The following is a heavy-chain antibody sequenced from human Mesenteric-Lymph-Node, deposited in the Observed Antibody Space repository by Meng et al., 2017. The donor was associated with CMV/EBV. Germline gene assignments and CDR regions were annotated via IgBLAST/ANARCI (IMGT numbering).Heavy chain of an antibody. D-gene: IGHD4-11*01. CDR2: IYYSGST. J-gene: IGHJ4*02. Sequence: CNVSGGSISSGGYYWSWIRQHPGKGLEWIGYIYYSGSTYYNPSLKSRVTISVDTSKNQFSLKLSSVTAADTAVYYCARQRHSMFDYWGQGTLVTVSS. CDR1: GGSISSGGYY. V-gene: IGHV4-31*03. CDR3: ARQRHSMFDY.